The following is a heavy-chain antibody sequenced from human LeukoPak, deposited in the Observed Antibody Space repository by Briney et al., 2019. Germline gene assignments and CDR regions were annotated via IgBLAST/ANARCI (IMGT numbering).Heavy chain of an antibody. Sequence: ASVKVSCKASGYTFTSYAMNWVRQAPGQGLEWMGWISAYNGNTNYAQKLQGRVTMTTDTSTSTAYMELRSLRSDDTAVYYCATGPDLYYFDYWGQGTLVTVSS. CDR2: ISAYNGNT. CDR1: GYTFTSYA. D-gene: IGHD2-8*02. J-gene: IGHJ4*02. CDR3: ATGPDLYYFDY. V-gene: IGHV1-18*01.